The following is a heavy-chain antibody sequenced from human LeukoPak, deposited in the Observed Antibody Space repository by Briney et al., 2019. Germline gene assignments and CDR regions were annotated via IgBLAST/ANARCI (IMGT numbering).Heavy chain of an antibody. Sequence: GGSLRLSCAASGFTFSSYSMNWVRQAPGKGLEWVSSISSSSSYIYYADSVKGRFTISRDSAKNSLYLQMNSLRAEDTAVYYCARWSYYYYYMDVWGKGTTVTVSS. V-gene: IGHV3-21*01. CDR1: GFTFSSYS. J-gene: IGHJ6*03. CDR2: ISSSSSYI. CDR3: ARWSYYYYYMDV.